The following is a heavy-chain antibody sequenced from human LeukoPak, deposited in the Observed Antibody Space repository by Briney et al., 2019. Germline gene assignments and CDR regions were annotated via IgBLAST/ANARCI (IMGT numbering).Heavy chain of an antibody. Sequence: GESLKISCKGSGYSFTSYWIGWVRQMPGKGLEWMGIIYPGDPDTRYSPSFQGQVTISADKSISTAYLQWSSLKASDTATYYCARRNGIAANWFDPWGQGTLVTVSS. CDR1: GYSFTSYW. D-gene: IGHD6-13*01. CDR3: ARRNGIAANWFDP. J-gene: IGHJ5*02. V-gene: IGHV5-51*01. CDR2: IYPGDPDT.